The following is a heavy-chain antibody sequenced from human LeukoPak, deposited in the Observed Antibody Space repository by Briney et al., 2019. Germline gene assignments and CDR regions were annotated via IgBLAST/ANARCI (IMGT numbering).Heavy chain of an antibody. Sequence: PSETLSLTCTVSGGSISSYYWSWIRQPAGKGLEWIGRIYTSGSTNYNPSLKSRVTMSVDTSKNQFSLKLSSVTAADTAVYYCASQLMSIAARLAIDYWGQGTLVTVSS. CDR1: GGSISSYY. J-gene: IGHJ4*02. CDR3: ASQLMSIAARLAIDY. V-gene: IGHV4-4*07. CDR2: IYTSGST. D-gene: IGHD6-6*01.